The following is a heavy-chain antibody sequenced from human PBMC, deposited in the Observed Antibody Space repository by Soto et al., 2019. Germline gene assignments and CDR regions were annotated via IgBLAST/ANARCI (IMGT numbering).Heavy chain of an antibody. CDR2: IYYSGST. CDR1: GGSISSYY. Sequence: QVQLQESGPGLVKPSETLSLTCTVSGGSISSYYWSWIRQPPGKGLEWIGYIYYSGSTNYNPSLKSLATISVDTSKNQFSLKLSAVTAADTAVYYGARQYGDYGGGYYYYMDVWVKGTTVTVSS. CDR3: ARQYGDYGGGYYYYMDV. D-gene: IGHD4-17*01. J-gene: IGHJ6*03. V-gene: IGHV4-59*08.